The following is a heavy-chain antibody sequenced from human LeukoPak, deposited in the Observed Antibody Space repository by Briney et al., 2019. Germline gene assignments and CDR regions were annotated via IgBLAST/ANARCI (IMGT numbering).Heavy chain of an antibody. V-gene: IGHV4-38-2*02. CDR3: ARVRGYSGYDQYYFDY. CDR2: IYHSGST. D-gene: IGHD5-12*01. Sequence: RASETLSLTCTVSGYSISSGYYWGWIRQPPGKGLEWIGSIYHSGSTYYNPSLKSRVTISVDTSKNQFSLKLSSVTAADTAVYYCARVRGYSGYDQYYFDYWGQGTLVTVSS. CDR1: GYSISSGYY. J-gene: IGHJ4*02.